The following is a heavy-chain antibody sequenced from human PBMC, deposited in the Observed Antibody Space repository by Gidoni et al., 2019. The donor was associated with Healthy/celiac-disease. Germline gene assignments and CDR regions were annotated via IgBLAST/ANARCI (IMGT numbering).Heavy chain of an antibody. CDR1: GGSISSYY. J-gene: IGHJ4*02. D-gene: IGHD4-4*01. Sequence: QVQLQESGPGLVKPSETLSLTCTVSGGSISSYYWSWIRQPPGKGLEWIGYIYYSGSTNYNPSLKSRVTISVDTSKNQFSLKLSSVTAADTAVYYCARERFYSNSYFDYWGQGTLVTVSS. V-gene: IGHV4-59*01. CDR2: IYYSGST. CDR3: ARERFYSNSYFDY.